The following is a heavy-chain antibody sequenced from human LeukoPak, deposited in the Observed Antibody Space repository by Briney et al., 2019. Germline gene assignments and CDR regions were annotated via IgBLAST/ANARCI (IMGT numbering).Heavy chain of an antibody. CDR3: ARGPGIAAAGVFDY. CDR1: GYTFTSYG. D-gene: IGHD6-13*01. CDR2: ISGYNGHT. J-gene: IGHJ4*02. Sequence: GASVKVSCKASGYTFTSYGINWVRQAPGQGLEWMGWISGYNGHTNYVQKMQGRVTMTTDTSTNTAYMELRSLRSDDTAVYYCARGPGIAAAGVFDYWGQGSLVTVSS. V-gene: IGHV1-18*04.